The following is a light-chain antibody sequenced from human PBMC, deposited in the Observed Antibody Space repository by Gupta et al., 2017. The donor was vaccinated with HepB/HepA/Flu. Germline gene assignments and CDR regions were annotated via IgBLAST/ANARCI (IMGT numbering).Light chain of an antibody. Sequence: DIVLTQSPGTVSLSPGERATLSCRASQTMSSTYLGWYQQRPGQAPRLLIYGASSRATGIPDRFSGSGSGTHFTLTISRLEPEDVAVYYCQQYGTAPFTFGQGTKLEIK. CDR2: GAS. CDR3: QQYGTAPFT. J-gene: IGKJ2*01. CDR1: QTMSSTY. V-gene: IGKV3-20*01.